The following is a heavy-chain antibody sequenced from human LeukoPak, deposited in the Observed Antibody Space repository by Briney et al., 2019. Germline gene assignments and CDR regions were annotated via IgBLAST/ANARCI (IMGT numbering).Heavy chain of an antibody. CDR1: GFTFSNYS. CDR3: AKSTWFGESPNWFDP. V-gene: IGHV3-23*01. J-gene: IGHJ5*02. Sequence: GGSLRLSCTASGFTFSNYSMNWVRQAPGKGLEWVSAISGSGGSTYYADSVKGRFTISRDNSKNTLYLQMNSLRAEDTAVYYCAKSTWFGESPNWFDPWGQGTLVTVSS. CDR2: ISGSGGST. D-gene: IGHD3-10*01.